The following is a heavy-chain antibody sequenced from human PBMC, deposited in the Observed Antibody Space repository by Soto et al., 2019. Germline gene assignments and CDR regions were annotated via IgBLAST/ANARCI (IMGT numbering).Heavy chain of an antibody. V-gene: IGHV3-30-3*01. CDR3: ARVAVAGTLDY. D-gene: IGHD6-19*01. CDR1: GFTFSSYA. J-gene: IGHJ4*02. CDR2: ISYDGSNK. Sequence: QVQLVESGGGVVQPGRSLRLSCAASGFTFSSYAMHWVRQAPGKGLEWVAVISYDGSNKYYADSVKVRFTISRDNSKNTLYLQMNSLRAEDTAVYYCARVAVAGTLDYWGQGTLVTVSS.